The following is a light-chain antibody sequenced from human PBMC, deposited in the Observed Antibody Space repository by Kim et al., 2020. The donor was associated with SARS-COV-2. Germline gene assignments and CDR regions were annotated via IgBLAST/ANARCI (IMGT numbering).Light chain of an antibody. Sequence: KRVTISCTRSSGSIASNYVQWYQQRPGSAPTSVIYEDDHRPSGVPDRFSGSIDSSSNSASLTISGLKTEDEADYYCQSYDSSNWVFGGGTQLTVL. CDR2: EDD. J-gene: IGLJ3*02. CDR3: QSYDSSNWV. V-gene: IGLV6-57*03. CDR1: SGSIASNY.